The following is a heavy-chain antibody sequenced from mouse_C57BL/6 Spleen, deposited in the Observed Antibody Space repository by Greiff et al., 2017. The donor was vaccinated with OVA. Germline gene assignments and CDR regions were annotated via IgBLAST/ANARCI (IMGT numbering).Heavy chain of an antibody. CDR2: INYDGSST. Sequence: EVQLQESEGGLVQPGSSMKLSCTASGFTFSDYYMAWVRQVPEKGLEWVANINYDGSSTYYLDSLKSRFIISRDNAKNILYLQMSSLKSEDTATYYCASYGSSYAWFAYWGQGTLVTVSA. J-gene: IGHJ3*01. CDR3: ASYGSSYAWFAY. D-gene: IGHD1-1*01. V-gene: IGHV5-16*01. CDR1: GFTFSDYY.